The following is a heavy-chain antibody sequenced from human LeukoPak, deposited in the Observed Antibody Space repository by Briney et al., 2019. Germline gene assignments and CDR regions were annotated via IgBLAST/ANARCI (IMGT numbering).Heavy chain of an antibody. Sequence: GGSLRLSCVASGFTFSSYGMHWVRQAPGKGPEWVAVISYDGSDRYYANFVKGRFTISRDNSKNTLFLQTNSMRPEDTAVYYCAKGVSRGVDPTGLEYWGQGTLLTVSS. CDR3: AKGVSRGVDPTGLEY. CDR2: ISYDGSDR. J-gene: IGHJ4*02. V-gene: IGHV3-30*18. D-gene: IGHD1-1*01. CDR1: GFTFSSYG.